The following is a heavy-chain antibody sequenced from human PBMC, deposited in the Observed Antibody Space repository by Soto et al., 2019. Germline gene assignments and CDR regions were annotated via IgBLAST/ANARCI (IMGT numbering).Heavy chain of an antibody. Sequence: GESLKISFKGSGYSFTSYLIRWVRQMPVKGLEWMGRIDPSDSYTNYSPSFQGHVTISADKSISTAYLQWSSLKASDTAMYYCARLGYSSGWVRFDYWGQGTLVTVSS. D-gene: IGHD6-19*01. V-gene: IGHV5-10-1*01. CDR2: IDPSDSYT. CDR3: ARLGYSSGWVRFDY. J-gene: IGHJ4*02. CDR1: GYSFTSYL.